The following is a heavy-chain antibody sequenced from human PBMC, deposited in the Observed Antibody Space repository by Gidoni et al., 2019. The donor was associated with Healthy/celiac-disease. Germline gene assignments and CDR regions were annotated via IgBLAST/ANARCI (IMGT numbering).Heavy chain of an antibody. D-gene: IGHD3-22*01. V-gene: IGHV4-34*01. CDR3: ARDKSSYESSGIQP. J-gene: IGHJ5*02. CDR1: AGSFSGYF. CDR2: INHSGST. Sequence: QVQLQQWGAGLLKPSETLSLTSAVYAGSFSGYFWSWIRQPPGKGLEWIGEINHSGSTNYNPSLKSRVTRSVDTSKNQFALKLSSVTAADTAVYYCARDKSSYESSGIQPWGQGTLVTVSS.